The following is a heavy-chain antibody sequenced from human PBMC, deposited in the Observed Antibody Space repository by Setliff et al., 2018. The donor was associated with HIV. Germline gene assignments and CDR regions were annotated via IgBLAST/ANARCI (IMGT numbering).Heavy chain of an antibody. CDR1: GGTFSSYA. D-gene: IGHD2-21*02. J-gene: IGHJ6*02. CDR2: MNPNSGNT. Sequence: ASVKVSCKASGGTFSSYAISWVRQATGQGLEWMGWMNPNSGNTGYAQKFQGRVTMTRNTSISTAYMELSSLRSEDTAVYYCARGFVVGSTVVTPGYYYYGMDVWGQGTTVTVSS. CDR3: ARGFVVGSTVVTPGYYYYGMDV. V-gene: IGHV1-8*02.